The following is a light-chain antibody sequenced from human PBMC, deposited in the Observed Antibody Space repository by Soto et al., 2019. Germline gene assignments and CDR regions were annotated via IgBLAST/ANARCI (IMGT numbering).Light chain of an antibody. J-gene: IGLJ1*01. CDR2: EVV. V-gene: IGLV2-8*01. Sequence: QSVLTQSPSASGSPGQSVTISCTGTKNDIGVYDFVSWYQHHPGKAPRLIIYEVVQRPSGVPDRFSGSKSDNTASLTVSGLQAADEADYFCKSYAGSNTYVFGSGTKLTVL. CDR1: KNDIGVYDF. CDR3: KSYAGSNTYV.